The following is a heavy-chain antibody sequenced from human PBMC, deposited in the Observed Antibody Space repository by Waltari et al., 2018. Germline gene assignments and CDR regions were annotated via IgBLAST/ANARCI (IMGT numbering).Heavy chain of an antibody. J-gene: IGHJ4*02. CDR2: ITPSGGST. V-gene: IGHV1-46*03. D-gene: IGHD2-21*02. Sequence: QVQLVQSGAEVKKPGASVKVSCKASGYTFTSYYMHWVRQAPGQGLEWMGIITPSGGSTSYAQKFQGRVTMTRDTSTSTVYMELSSLRSEDTAVYYCARAHDCGGDCYFSPFDYWGQGTLVTVSS. CDR1: GYTFTSYY. CDR3: ARAHDCGGDCYFSPFDY.